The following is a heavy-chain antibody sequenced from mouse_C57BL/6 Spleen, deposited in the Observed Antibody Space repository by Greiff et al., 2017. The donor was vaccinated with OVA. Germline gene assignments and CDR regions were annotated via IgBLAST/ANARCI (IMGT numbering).Heavy chain of an antibody. J-gene: IGHJ2*01. V-gene: IGHV10-1*01. CDR1: GFSFNTYA. CDR2: IRSKSNNYAT. D-gene: IGHD3-2*02. CDR3: VRLDSSGYLDY. Sequence: GGGLVQPKGSLKLSCAASGFSFNTYAMNWVRQAPGKGLEWVARIRSKSNNYATYYADSVKDRFTISRDDSESMLYLQMNNLKTEDTAMYYCVRLDSSGYLDYWGQGTTLTVSS.